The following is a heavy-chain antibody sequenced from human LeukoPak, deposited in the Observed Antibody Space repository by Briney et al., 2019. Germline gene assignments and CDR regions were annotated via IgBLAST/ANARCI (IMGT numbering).Heavy chain of an antibody. CDR1: GYTFTGYY. J-gene: IGHJ4*02. Sequence: ALVKVSCKASGYTFTGYYMHWVRQAPGQGLEWMGWINPNSGGTNYAQKFQGWVTMTRDTSISTAHMELSRLRSDDTAVYYCASSYGSGSSFDYWGQGTLVTVSS. CDR2: INPNSGGT. V-gene: IGHV1-2*04. CDR3: ASSYGSGSSFDY. D-gene: IGHD3-10*01.